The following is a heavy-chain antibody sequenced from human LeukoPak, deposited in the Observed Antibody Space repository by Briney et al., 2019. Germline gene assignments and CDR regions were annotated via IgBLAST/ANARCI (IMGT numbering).Heavy chain of an antibody. CDR2: ISSDGRST. CDR3: ARDWGGYGPTSHDY. V-gene: IGHV3-74*01. CDR1: GFTFSSYW. J-gene: IGHJ4*02. Sequence: PGGSLRLSCAASGFTFSSYWMHWVRQAPGRGLVWVSRISSDGRSTIYAASVRSRFTISRDNAKNTLYLQMNSLRAEDTAVYYCARDWGGYGPTSHDYWGQGTLVTVSS. D-gene: IGHD3-16*01.